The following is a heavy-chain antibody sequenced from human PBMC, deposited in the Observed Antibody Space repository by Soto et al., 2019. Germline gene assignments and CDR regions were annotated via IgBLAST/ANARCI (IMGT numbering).Heavy chain of an antibody. D-gene: IGHD2-21*01. CDR2: ISVSGGSR. J-gene: IGHJ6*02. Sequence: GGSLRLSCAASGITFSTYAMSWVRQTPGKGLEWVSGISVSGGSRYYADSVKGRFTISRDTPKNTLYLQMNSLRAEDTALYYCATDLPGGEDDHYGMDVWGQGTTVTV. V-gene: IGHV3-23*01. CDR3: ATDLPGGEDDHYGMDV. CDR1: GITFSTYA.